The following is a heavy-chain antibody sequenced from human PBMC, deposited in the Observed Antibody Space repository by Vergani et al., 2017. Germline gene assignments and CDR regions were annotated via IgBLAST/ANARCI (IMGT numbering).Heavy chain of an antibody. J-gene: IGHJ4*02. Sequence: EVQLVESGGGLVKPGGSLRLSCAASGFTFSSYSMNWVRQAPGKGLEWVSYISSSSSTIYYADSVKGRFTISRDNAKNSLYLQMNSLRAEDTAVYYCARDPGYSYGPTFDYWGQGTLVTVSS. CDR3: ARDPGYSYGPTFDY. V-gene: IGHV3-21*05. CDR2: ISSSSSTI. D-gene: IGHD5-18*01. CDR1: GFTFSSYS.